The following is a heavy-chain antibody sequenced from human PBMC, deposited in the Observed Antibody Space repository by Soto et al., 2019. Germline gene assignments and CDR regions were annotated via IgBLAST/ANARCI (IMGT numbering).Heavy chain of an antibody. CDR2: INPATGDT. CDR3: ARASGRSKLLPYYFAP. V-gene: IGHV1-3*01. Sequence: QVHLVQSGAEVQKPGASVRISCQASGYAFTTSAIHWVRQAPGQSLDWMGWINPATGDTKYSQNVRGRVTFVLGTSATTSYMDLSSLTSHDTAVYDCARASGRSKLLPYYFAPWGQGTLVTVSS. D-gene: IGHD3-10*01. J-gene: IGHJ5*02. CDR1: GYAFTTSA.